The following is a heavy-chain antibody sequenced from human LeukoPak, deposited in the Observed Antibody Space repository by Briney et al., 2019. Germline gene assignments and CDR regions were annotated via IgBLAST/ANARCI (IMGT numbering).Heavy chain of an antibody. CDR2: IIPIFGTA. CDR3: ARDRYCSSTSCSVLGDFQH. J-gene: IGHJ1*01. CDR1: GGTFSSYA. Sequence: SVKVSCKASGGTFSSYAISWVRQAPGQGLEWMGGIIPIFGTANYAQKFQGRVTITSDESTSTTYMELSSMRSEDTAVYCCARDRYCSSTSCSVLGDFQHWGQGTLVTVSS. V-gene: IGHV1-69*13. D-gene: IGHD2-2*01.